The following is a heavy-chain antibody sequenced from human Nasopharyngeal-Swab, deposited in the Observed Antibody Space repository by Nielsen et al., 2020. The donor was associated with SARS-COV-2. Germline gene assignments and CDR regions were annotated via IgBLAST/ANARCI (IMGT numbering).Heavy chain of an antibody. V-gene: IGHV1-8*01. D-gene: IGHD2/OR15-2a*01. CDR3: ARGFLRSLGGSYYYSGMDV. J-gene: IGHJ6*02. Sequence: ASVKVSCKASGYTFTSYDINWVRQATGQGVEWMGWMNPNSGNTGYAQKFQGRVTMTRNTSISTAYMELSSLRSEDTAVYYCARGFLRSLGGSYYYSGMDVWGQGTTVTVSS. CDR2: MNPNSGNT. CDR1: GYTFTSYD.